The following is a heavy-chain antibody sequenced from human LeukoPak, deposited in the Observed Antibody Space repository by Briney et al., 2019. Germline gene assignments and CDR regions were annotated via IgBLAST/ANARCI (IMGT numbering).Heavy chain of an antibody. CDR1: GFTFGSYA. CDR3: AKEVGPAYYYGMDV. V-gene: IGHV3-30*18. Sequence: PGGSLRLSCAASGFTFGSYAMSWVRQAPGKGLEWVAVISYDGSNKYYADSVKGRFTISRDNSKNTLYLQMNSLRAEDTAVYYCAKEVGPAYYYGMDVWGQGTTVTVSS. CDR2: ISYDGSNK. J-gene: IGHJ6*02. D-gene: IGHD1-26*01.